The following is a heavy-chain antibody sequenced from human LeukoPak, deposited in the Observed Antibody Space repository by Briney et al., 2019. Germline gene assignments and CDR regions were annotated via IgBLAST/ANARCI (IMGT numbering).Heavy chain of an antibody. CDR1: GYTFAGYY. D-gene: IGHD4-11*01. Sequence: ASLKASCKASGYTFAGYYMHWVRQAPGDSLQWMGWINPNSGGTRYAQKFQGRVTMTRETSISTAYMELSRLRSDDTAVYYCARERYSPDPAVGYWGQGTLVTVSS. J-gene: IGHJ4*02. CDR3: ARERYSPDPAVGY. CDR2: INPNSGGT. V-gene: IGHV1-2*02.